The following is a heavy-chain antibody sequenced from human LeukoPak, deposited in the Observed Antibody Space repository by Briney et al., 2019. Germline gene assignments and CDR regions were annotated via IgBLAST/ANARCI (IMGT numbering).Heavy chain of an antibody. CDR1: GFTFSSYG. Sequence: GGALRLSCAASGFTFSSYGMSWVRQAPGKGLEWVAVISYDGSNKYYADSVKGRFTISRDNSKNTLYLQMNSLRAEDTAVYYCARDPLQLWSFDYWGQGTLVTVSS. J-gene: IGHJ4*02. D-gene: IGHD5-18*01. CDR2: ISYDGSNK. V-gene: IGHV3-30*03. CDR3: ARDPLQLWSFDY.